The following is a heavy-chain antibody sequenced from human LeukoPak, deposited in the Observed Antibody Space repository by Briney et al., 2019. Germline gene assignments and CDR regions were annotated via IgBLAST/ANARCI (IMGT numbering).Heavy chain of an antibody. J-gene: IGHJ4*02. V-gene: IGHV3-23*01. CDR2: ISGSGGST. CDR1: GFTFSSYA. CDR3: VRDRGTYRPIDY. D-gene: IGHD1-26*01. Sequence: PGGSLRLSCAAAGFTFSSYAMSWVRQAPGKGLEWVSAISGSGGSTYYADSVEGRFTISRDNAQNSLYLQMNSLRAEDTAIYYCVRDRGTYRPIDYWGQGTLVTVSS.